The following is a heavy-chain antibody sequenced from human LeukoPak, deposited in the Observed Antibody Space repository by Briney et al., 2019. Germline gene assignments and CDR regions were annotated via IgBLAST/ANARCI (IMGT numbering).Heavy chain of an antibody. D-gene: IGHD3-10*01. Sequence: GESLKISCKGSGYSFTSYWIGWVRQMPGKGLEWMGIIYPGDSDTRYSPSSQGQVTISADRSINTAYLQWSSLKASDTAMYYCARRSSHGGYYYIDYWGQGTLVTVSS. J-gene: IGHJ4*02. CDR1: GYSFTSYW. CDR3: ARRSSHGGYYYIDY. V-gene: IGHV5-51*01. CDR2: IYPGDSDT.